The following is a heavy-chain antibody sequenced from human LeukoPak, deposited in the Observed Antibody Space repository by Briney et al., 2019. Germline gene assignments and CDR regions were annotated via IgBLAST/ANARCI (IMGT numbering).Heavy chain of an antibody. CDR1: GGSFSGYY. V-gene: IGHV4-34*01. D-gene: IGHD2-15*01. Sequence: SETLSLTCAVYGGSFSGYYWSWIRQPPGKGLEWIGEINHIGSTNYNPSLKSRVTISVDTSKNQFSLKLSSVTAADTAVYYCARASILGYCSGGSCRYYFVYWGQGTLVTVSS. J-gene: IGHJ4*02. CDR2: INHIGST. CDR3: ARASILGYCSGGSCRYYFVY.